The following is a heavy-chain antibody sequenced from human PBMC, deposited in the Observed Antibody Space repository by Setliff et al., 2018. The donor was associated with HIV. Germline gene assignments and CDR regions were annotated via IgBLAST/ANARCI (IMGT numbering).Heavy chain of an antibody. D-gene: IGHD5-12*01. V-gene: IGHV4-39*01. J-gene: IGHJ4*02. CDR1: GGSISSNSYY. Sequence: SETLSLTCTVSGGSISSNSYYWGWIRQPPGKGLEWIGSIYHTGSTYYSPSLNSRFTISVDTSKHQFSLKLRSVTAADTAVYYCARQPLYNDYDWRSYYFDYWGQGSLVTVSS. CDR2: IYHTGST. CDR3: ARQPLYNDYDWRSYYFDY.